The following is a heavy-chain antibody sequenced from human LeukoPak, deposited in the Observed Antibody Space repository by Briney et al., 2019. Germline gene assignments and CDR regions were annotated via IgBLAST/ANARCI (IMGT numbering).Heavy chain of an antibody. V-gene: IGHV1-8*01. D-gene: IGHD3-16*01. CDR2: MNPNSGNT. CDR1: GYTFTSYD. J-gene: IGHJ3*02. Sequence: ASVKVSCKASGYTFTSYDINWVRQAPGQGLEWMGWMNPNSGNTGYAQKFQGRVTMTRNTSISTAYMELSSLRSEDTAVYYCARDPPGGGIWNDAFDIWGQGTMVTVSS. CDR3: ARDPPGGGIWNDAFDI.